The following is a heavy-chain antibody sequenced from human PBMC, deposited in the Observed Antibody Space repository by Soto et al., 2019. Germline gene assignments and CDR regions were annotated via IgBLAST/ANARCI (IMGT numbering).Heavy chain of an antibody. J-gene: IGHJ5*02. D-gene: IGHD1-1*01. Sequence: QVQLVESGGGVVQPGRSLRLSCAASGFTFSSHGMHWVRQAPGKGLEWVAVIWYDGSNKYYADSVKGRFTISRDNSKNTLYLQMNSLRAEDTAVYYCARWGDNKVIDPWGQGTLVTVSS. V-gene: IGHV3-33*01. CDR2: IWYDGSNK. CDR3: ARWGDNKVIDP. CDR1: GFTFSSHG.